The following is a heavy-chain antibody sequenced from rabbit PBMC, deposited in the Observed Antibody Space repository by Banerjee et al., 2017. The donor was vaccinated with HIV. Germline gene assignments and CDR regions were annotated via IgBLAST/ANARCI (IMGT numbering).Heavy chain of an antibody. Sequence: QSLEESGGDLVKPGASLTLTCTASGIDFSTYYHMCWVRQAPGKGLEWIACIGAGIIGSTKYASWAKGRFTISKTSSTTVTLQMTRVSAADTATYFCARGGYVGAGYGHGDDAFDPWGPGTLVTVS. J-gene: IGHJ2*01. CDR2: IGAGIIGST. V-gene: IGHV1S40*01. CDR3: ARGGYVGAGYGHGDDAFDP. CDR1: GIDFSTYYH. D-gene: IGHD4-2*01.